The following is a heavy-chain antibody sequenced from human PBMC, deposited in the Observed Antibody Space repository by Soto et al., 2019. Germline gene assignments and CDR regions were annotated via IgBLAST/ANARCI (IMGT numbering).Heavy chain of an antibody. CDR3: SAYDFETGAWWGGGYYFDL. D-gene: IGHD3-16*01. J-gene: IGHJ4*02. V-gene: IGHV4-38-2*01. Sequence: PSETLSLTCAVSAYSISSGYYWGWIRQPPGKGLEWIGSIYHSGSTYYHPSLKSRVTISVDTSKNQFSLKLSSVTAADTAVYYCSAYDFETGAWWGGGYYFDLWGQGNLVAVAS. CDR1: AYSISSGYY. CDR2: IYHSGST.